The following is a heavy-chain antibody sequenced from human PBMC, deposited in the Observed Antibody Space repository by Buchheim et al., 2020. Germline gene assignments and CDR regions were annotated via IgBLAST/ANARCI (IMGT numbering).Heavy chain of an antibody. D-gene: IGHD3-16*02. Sequence: EVQLVESGGGLVQPGGSLRLSCAASGFIFSDHYMDWVRQAPGKGLEWLGRSFDKANNYITQFAASVSGRISISRDDSKNVLFLQMNSLKSEDTAVYYCVRGSFYPSMGDRKDNDMDVWGQGTT. J-gene: IGHJ6*02. CDR1: GFIFSDHY. CDR2: SFDKANNYIT. V-gene: IGHV3-72*01. CDR3: VRGSFYPSMGDRKDNDMDV.